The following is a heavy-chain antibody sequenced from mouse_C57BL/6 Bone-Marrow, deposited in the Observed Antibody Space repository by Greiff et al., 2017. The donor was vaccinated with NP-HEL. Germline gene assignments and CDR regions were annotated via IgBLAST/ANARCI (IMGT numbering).Heavy chain of an antibody. J-gene: IGHJ3*01. CDR3: ASPWFAY. CDR1: GYAFSSSW. V-gene: IGHV1-82*01. CDR2: IYPGDGDT. Sequence: QVQLQQSGPELVKPGASVKISCKASGYAFSSSWMNWVKQRPGKGLEWVGRIYPGDGDTNYNGKFKGKATLTADKSSSTAYMQLSSLSSEGSAVYFCASPWFAYWGQGTLVTVSA.